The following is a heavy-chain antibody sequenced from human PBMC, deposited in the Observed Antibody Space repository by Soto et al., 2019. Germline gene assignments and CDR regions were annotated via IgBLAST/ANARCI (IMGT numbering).Heavy chain of an antibody. CDR1: GFTFSGSW. CDR2: INGDGSGS. D-gene: IGHD3-10*01. CDR3: ARGMFGSGTANDY. J-gene: IGHJ4*02. V-gene: IGHV3-74*01. Sequence: EVQLVESGGGLVQPGGSLRLSCAASGFTFSGSWMHWVRQAPGKGLVWVSRINGDGSGSSYADFVKGRFTISRDHAKNTLVLQMNGLRAEDTAVYYCARGMFGSGTANDYWGQGTLVTVS.